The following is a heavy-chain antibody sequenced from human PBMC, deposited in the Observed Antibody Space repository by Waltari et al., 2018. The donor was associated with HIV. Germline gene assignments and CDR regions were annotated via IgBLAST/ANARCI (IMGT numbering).Heavy chain of an antibody. CDR3: ATDGNTAMVTPW. V-gene: IGHV1-24*01. Sequence: QVQLVQSGAEVKKPGASVRGSCQGSGYPLTDYSLHLVRQAPGKGLEWVGGFDPEDGETIYAQKFQGRVTMTEDTSTDTAYMELSSLRSEDTAVYYCATDGNTAMVTPWWGQGTLVTVSS. J-gene: IGHJ4*02. CDR1: GYPLTDYS. D-gene: IGHD5-18*01. CDR2: FDPEDGET.